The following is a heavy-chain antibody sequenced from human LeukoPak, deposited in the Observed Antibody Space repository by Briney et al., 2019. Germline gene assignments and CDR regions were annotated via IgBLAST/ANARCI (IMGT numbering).Heavy chain of an antibody. J-gene: IGHJ4*02. V-gene: IGHV3-53*01. CDR1: GFTVSSNY. D-gene: IGHD6-13*01. CDR2: IYSGGST. Sequence: GGSLRLSCAASGFTVSSNYMSWVRQAPGKGLEWVSVIYSGGSTYYADSVKGRFTISRDNSKNTLYLQMNSLRAEDTAVYYCAGDSSSSWPLGFDYWGQGTLVTVSS. CDR3: AGDSSSSWPLGFDY.